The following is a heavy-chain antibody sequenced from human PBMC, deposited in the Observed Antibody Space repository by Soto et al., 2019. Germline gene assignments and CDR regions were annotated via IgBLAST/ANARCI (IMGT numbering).Heavy chain of an antibody. V-gene: IGHV1-2*02. D-gene: IGHD2-21*01. Sequence: QVQLLQSGAEMKKPGASLKVSCQASGYIFTGYSLHWVRQAPGQGLEWLGWINPNSDDTIYAQKFQDRATMTSDTSISTAYFELTSLRSDDTAVYYCAREASAVVSLDYWGQGTLVTVSS. CDR3: AREASAVVSLDY. CDR1: GYIFTGYS. CDR2: INPNSDDT. J-gene: IGHJ4*02.